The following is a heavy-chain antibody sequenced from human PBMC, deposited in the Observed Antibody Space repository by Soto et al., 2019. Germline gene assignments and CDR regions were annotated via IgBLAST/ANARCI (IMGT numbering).Heavy chain of an antibody. D-gene: IGHD2-15*01. J-gene: IGHJ6*02. CDR3: AGAGVVVAAILNYGMDV. CDR2: IIPIFGTA. Sequence: SVKVSCKASGSTFSSYAISWVRQAPGQGLEWMGGIIPIFGTANYAQKFQGRVTITADESTSTAYMELSSLRSEDTAVYYCAGAGVVVAAILNYGMDVWGQGTTVTVSS. CDR1: GSTFSSYA. V-gene: IGHV1-69*13.